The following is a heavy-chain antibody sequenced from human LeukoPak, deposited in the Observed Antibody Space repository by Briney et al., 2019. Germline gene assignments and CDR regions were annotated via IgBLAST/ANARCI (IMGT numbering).Heavy chain of an antibody. D-gene: IGHD6-19*01. V-gene: IGHV3-43*02. Sequence: PGGSLRLSCAASGFTFDDYAMHWVRQAPGKGLEWVSLISGNGFDTYYADSVKGRFTISRDNSKNSLYVQMNSLRTEDTALYYCVKATGYCSGWQSIDYWGQGTLVTVSS. CDR1: GFTFDDYA. CDR2: ISGNGFDT. J-gene: IGHJ4*02. CDR3: VKATGYCSGWQSIDY.